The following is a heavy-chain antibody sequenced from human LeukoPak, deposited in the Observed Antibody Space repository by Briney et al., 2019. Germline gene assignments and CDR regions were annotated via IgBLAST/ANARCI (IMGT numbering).Heavy chain of an antibody. Sequence: SETLSLTCTVSGGSISSYYWSWIRQPPGKGLEWIGYIYYSGSTNYNPSLKSRVTISVDTSKNQFSLRLSSVTAADTAVYYCARDSSGYYPYNWFDPWGQGTLVTVSS. CDR3: ARDSSGYYPYNWFDP. D-gene: IGHD3-22*01. J-gene: IGHJ5*02. CDR2: IYYSGST. V-gene: IGHV4-59*01. CDR1: GGSISSYY.